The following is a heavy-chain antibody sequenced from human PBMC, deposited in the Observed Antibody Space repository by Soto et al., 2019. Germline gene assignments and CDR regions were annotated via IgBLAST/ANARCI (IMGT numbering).Heavy chain of an antibody. V-gene: IGHV3-13*01. CDR1: GFTFSSYD. CDR2: IGTAGDT. J-gene: IGHJ2*01. CDR3: ARGYDYGGNTPLWYFER. Sequence: EVQLVESGGGLVQPGGSLRLSCAASGFTFSSYDMHWVRQATGKGLEWVSAIGTAGDTYYPGSVKGRFTISRENDKNSLYLQMNSLRAGDTAVSYCARGYDYGGNTPLWYFERWGRGTLVTVSS. D-gene: IGHD4-17*01.